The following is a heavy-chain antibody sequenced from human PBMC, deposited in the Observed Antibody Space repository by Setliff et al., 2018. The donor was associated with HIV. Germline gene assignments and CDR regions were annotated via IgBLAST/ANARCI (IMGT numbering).Heavy chain of an antibody. V-gene: IGHV4-61*09. J-gene: IGHJ5*02. Sequence: SETLSLTCTVSGDSITSGSYYWNWIRQPAGKGLEWIGHVYISGTANYNPSHRSRVTISLDTSRNQFSLKLSSVTAADTAVYYCARDLRFDPWGQGTLVTVSS. CDR3: ARDLRFDP. CDR1: GDSITSGSYY. CDR2: VYISGTA.